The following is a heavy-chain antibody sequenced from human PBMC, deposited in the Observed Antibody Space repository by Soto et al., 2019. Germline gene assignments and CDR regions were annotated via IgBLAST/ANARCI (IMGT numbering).Heavy chain of an antibody. Sequence: TVGSLRLSCAASGFTFSSYWLHWVRQAPGKGLVWVSRINSDGSSTSYADSVKGRFTISRDNAKNTLYLQMNSLRAEDTAVYYCARNMVRGPSDLKWFDPWGQGTLVTSPQ. V-gene: IGHV3-74*01. CDR3: ARNMVRGPSDLKWFDP. CDR1: GFTFSSYW. CDR2: INSDGSST. D-gene: IGHD3-10*01. J-gene: IGHJ5*02.